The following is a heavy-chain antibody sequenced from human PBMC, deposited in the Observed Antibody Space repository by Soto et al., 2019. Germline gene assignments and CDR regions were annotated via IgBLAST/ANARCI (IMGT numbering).Heavy chain of an antibody. J-gene: IGHJ4*02. Sequence: QLQLQESGSGLVKPSQTLSLTCAVSGGSISSGGYSWSWIRQPPGKGLEWIGYIYHSGSTYYNPSLKSGVTISVDRSKNQFSRKLSSVPAADTAVYYCAREGSDYGGNLENWGQGTMVTVSS. CDR1: GGSISSGGYS. CDR3: AREGSDYGGNLEN. V-gene: IGHV4-30-2*01. D-gene: IGHD4-17*01. CDR2: IYHSGST.